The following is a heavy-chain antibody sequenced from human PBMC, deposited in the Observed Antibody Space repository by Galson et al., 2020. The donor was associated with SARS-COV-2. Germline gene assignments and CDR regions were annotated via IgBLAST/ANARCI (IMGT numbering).Heavy chain of an antibody. CDR3: ATDSRPMIVASILDY. D-gene: IGHD3-22*01. CDR1: GYTLTELS. V-gene: IGHV1-24*01. CDR2: FDPEDGET. J-gene: IGHJ4*02. Sequence: ASVKVSCKVSGYTLTELSMHWVRQAPGKGLEWMGGFDPEDGETIYAQKFKGRVTMTEDTSTDTAYMELSSLRSEDTAVYYCATDSRPMIVASILDYWGQGTLVTVSS.